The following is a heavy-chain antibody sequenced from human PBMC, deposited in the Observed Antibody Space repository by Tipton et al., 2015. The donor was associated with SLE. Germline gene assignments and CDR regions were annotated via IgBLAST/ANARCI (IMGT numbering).Heavy chain of an antibody. V-gene: IGHV4-4*09. Sequence: TLSLTCTVSGGSISSYYWSWIRQPPGKGLEWIGYIYTSGSTNYNPSLKSRVTISVDTSKNQFSLKLSSVTAADTAVYYCARQGGSYSRNFDYWGQGTLVTVSS. CDR2: IYTSGST. CDR3: ARQGGSYSRNFDY. D-gene: IGHD1-26*01. J-gene: IGHJ4*02. CDR1: GGSISSYY.